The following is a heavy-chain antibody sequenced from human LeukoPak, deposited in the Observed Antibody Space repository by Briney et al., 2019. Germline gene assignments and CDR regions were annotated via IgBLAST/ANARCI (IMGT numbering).Heavy chain of an antibody. V-gene: IGHV3-30-3*01. CDR3: AREKRSGYYPGY. D-gene: IGHD3-3*01. J-gene: IGHJ4*02. Sequence: GRSLRLSCAASGFSFSSYAMQWVRQAPGKGLEWVAIITYDGSSKYYADSVEGRFTISRDQSKNTLYLQMNSLRPEDTAIYYCAREKRSGYYPGYWGQGTLVTVSS. CDR1: GFSFSSYA. CDR2: ITYDGSSK.